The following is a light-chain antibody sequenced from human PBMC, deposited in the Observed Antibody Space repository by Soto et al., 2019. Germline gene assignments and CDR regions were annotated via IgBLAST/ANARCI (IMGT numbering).Light chain of an antibody. CDR2: GAS. V-gene: IGKV3-20*01. J-gene: IGKJ3*01. CDR1: QSVDRNY. Sequence: EIVLTQSPGTLSLSPGARATLSCRASQSVDRNYLAWYQHKPGQAPRLLIYGASTRATGIPDRFSGSGSGTDFTLTISRLEPEDFAVYYCQQFHDWPMTFGPGTKVDIK. CDR3: QQFHDWPMT.